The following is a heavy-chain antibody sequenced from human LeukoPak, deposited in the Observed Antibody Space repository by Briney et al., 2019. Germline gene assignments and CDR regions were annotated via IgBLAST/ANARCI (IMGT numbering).Heavy chain of an antibody. J-gene: IGHJ4*02. Sequence: SETLSLTCTVSGGSISSSSYYWGWIRQPPGKGLEWIGSIYHSGSTYYNPSLKSRVTISVDTSKNQFSLKLSSVTAADTAVYYCARDSGYYYDSTIDYWGQGTLVTVSS. D-gene: IGHD3-22*01. CDR1: GGSISSSSYY. CDR2: IYHSGST. V-gene: IGHV4-39*07. CDR3: ARDSGYYYDSTIDY.